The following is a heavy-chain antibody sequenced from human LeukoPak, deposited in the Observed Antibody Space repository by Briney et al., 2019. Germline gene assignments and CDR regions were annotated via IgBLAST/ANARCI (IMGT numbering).Heavy chain of an antibody. J-gene: IGHJ4*02. Sequence: GGSLRLSCAASGFTFSSYSMNWVRQAPGKGLEWVSSISSSSSYIYYADSVKGRFTISRDNAKNSLYLQMNSLRAEDTAMYYCARDNVAVAGYWGQGTLVAVSS. CDR1: GFTFSSYS. CDR2: ISSSSSYI. D-gene: IGHD6-19*01. V-gene: IGHV3-21*01. CDR3: ARDNVAVAGY.